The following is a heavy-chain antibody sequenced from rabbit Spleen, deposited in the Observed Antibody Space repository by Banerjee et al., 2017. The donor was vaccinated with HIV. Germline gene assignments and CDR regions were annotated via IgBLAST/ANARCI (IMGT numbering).Heavy chain of an antibody. D-gene: IGHD1-1*01. V-gene: IGHV1S7*01. CDR1: GFDFSSYY. CDR2: IDPIFGRT. J-gene: IGHJ4*01. Sequence: QLVQSGGGLVQPGGSLKLSCKASGFDFSSYYMSWVRQAPGKGLEWIGYIDPIFGRTYYASWVKGRFTISSHNAQNTLYLQLNSLTAADTATYFCARDLTGVIGWNFGWWGPGTLVTVS. CDR3: ARDLTGVIGWNFGW.